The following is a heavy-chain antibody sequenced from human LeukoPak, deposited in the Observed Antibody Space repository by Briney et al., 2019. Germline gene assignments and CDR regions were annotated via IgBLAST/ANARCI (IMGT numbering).Heavy chain of an antibody. CDR2: INHSGST. D-gene: IGHD2-2*02. CDR3: ARWVVPAAIDY. V-gene: IGHV4-34*01. CDR1: GGSFSGYY. J-gene: IGHJ4*02. Sequence: SETLSLTCAVYGGSFSGYYWSWIRQPPGKGLEWIGEINHSGSTNYNRSLKSRVTISVDTSKNQFSLKLSSVTAADTAVYYCARWVVPAAIDYWGQGTLVTVSS.